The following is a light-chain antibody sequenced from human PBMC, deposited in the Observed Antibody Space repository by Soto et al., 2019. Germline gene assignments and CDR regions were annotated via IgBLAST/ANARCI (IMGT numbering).Light chain of an antibody. V-gene: IGKV1-5*01. CDR3: QQYNSYSRT. J-gene: IGKJ1*01. CDR1: QSISGW. Sequence: DIQMTQSPSTLSASVGDRVTITCRASQSISGWLAWYQQKPRKAPKLLIYDASTLESGVPSRFSGSGSGTEFTLTISSLQPDDFATYYCQQYNSYSRTFGQGTKVEIK. CDR2: DAS.